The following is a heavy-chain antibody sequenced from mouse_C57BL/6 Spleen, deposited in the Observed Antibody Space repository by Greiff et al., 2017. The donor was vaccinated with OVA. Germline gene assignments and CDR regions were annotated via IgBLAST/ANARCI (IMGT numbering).Heavy chain of an antibody. Sequence: EVKLVESGGGLVKPGGSLKLSCAASGFTFSDYGMHWVRQAPEKGLEWVAYISSGSSTIYYADTVKGRFTISRDNAKNTLFLQMTSLRSEDTAMYYCARQTTVVGTSFDYWGQGTTLTVSS. CDR2: ISSGSSTI. CDR1: GFTFSDYG. J-gene: IGHJ2*01. D-gene: IGHD1-1*01. CDR3: ARQTTVVGTSFDY. V-gene: IGHV5-17*01.